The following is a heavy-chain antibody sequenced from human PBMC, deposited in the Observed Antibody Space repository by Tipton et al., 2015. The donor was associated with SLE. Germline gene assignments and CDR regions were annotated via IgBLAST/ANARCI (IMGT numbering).Heavy chain of an antibody. CDR1: GYTFTSYG. V-gene: IGHV1-18*01. CDR3: ARDRSDYVWGSYHDY. J-gene: IGHJ4*02. Sequence: QSGAEVKKPGASVKVSYKASGYTFTSYGISWVRQAPGQGLEWMGWISAYNGNTNYAQKLQGRVTMTTDTSTSTAYMELRSLRSDDTAVYYCARDRSDYVWGSYHDYWGQGTLVTVSS. D-gene: IGHD3-16*01. CDR2: ISAYNGNT.